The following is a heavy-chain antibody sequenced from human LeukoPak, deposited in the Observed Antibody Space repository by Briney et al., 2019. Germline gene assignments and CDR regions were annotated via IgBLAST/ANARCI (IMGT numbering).Heavy chain of an antibody. V-gene: IGHV3-30-3*01. Sequence: GGSLRLSCAASGFTISSYAMHWVRQAPGKGLEWVAVISYDGSNKYYADSVKGRFTISRDNSKNTLYLQMNSLRAEDTAVYYCARGYYDSSATEVFHAFDIWGQGTMVTVSS. CDR3: ARGYYDSSATEVFHAFDI. CDR1: GFTISSYA. J-gene: IGHJ3*02. CDR2: ISYDGSNK. D-gene: IGHD3-22*01.